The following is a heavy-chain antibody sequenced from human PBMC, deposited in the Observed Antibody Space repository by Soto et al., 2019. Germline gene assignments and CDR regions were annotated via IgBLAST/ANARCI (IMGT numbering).Heavy chain of an antibody. D-gene: IGHD6-13*01. CDR2: ISYDGSNK. J-gene: IGHJ6*02. V-gene: IGHV3-30-3*01. CDR1: GFTFSSYA. CDR3: ARDQYSSSWYTNYYYYGMDF. Sequence: QVQLVESGGGVVQPGRSLRLSCAASGFTFSSYAMHWVRQAPGKGLEWVAVISYDGSNKYYADSVKGRFTISRDNSKNTLYLQMNSLRAEDTAVYYCARDQYSSSWYTNYYYYGMDFWGQGTTVTVSS.